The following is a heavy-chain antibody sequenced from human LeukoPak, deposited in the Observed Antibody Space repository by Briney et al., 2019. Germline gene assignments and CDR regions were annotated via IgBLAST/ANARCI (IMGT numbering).Heavy chain of an antibody. D-gene: IGHD4-11*01. J-gene: IGHJ4*02. CDR3: AREIYSNFPYYFDY. V-gene: IGHV1-18*01. Sequence: ASVKVSCKASGYTFTSYGISWVRRAPGQGREWMGWISAYNGNTNYAQKLQGRVTMTTDTSTSTAYMELRSLRSDDTAVYYCAREIYSNFPYYFDYWGQGTLVTVSS. CDR1: GYTFTSYG. CDR2: ISAYNGNT.